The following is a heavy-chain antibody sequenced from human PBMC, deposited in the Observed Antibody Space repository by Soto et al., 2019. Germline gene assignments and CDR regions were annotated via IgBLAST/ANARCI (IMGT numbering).Heavy chain of an antibody. CDR3: AREDAPAIGDYYGMDV. Sequence: QVQLVQSGAEVKKPGSSVKVSCKASGGTFSSYTISWVRQAPGQGLEWMGRIIPILGIATYAQKFQGRVTITADKSTSTAYMELSSLRSEDTAVYYCAREDAPAIGDYYGMDVWGQGTTVTVSS. CDR1: GGTFSSYT. V-gene: IGHV1-69*08. CDR2: IIPILGIA. J-gene: IGHJ6*02. D-gene: IGHD3-3*01.